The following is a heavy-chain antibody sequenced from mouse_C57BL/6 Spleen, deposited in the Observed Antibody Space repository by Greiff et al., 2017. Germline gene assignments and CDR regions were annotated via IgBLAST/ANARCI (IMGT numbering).Heavy chain of an antibody. CDR3: ARRTYYGSSYRAMDY. V-gene: IGHV1-64*01. Sequence: QVQLQQPGAELVKPGASVKLSCKASGYTFTSYWMHWVKQRPGQGLEWIGMIHPNSGSTNYNEKFKSKATLTVDKSSSTAYMQLSSLTSEDSAVXYCARRTYYGSSYRAMDYWGQGTSVTVSS. CDR2: IHPNSGST. CDR1: GYTFTSYW. D-gene: IGHD1-1*01. J-gene: IGHJ4*01.